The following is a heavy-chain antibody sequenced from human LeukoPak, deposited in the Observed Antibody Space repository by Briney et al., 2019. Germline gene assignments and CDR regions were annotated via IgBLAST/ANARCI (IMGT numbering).Heavy chain of an antibody. V-gene: IGHV3-30*02. Sequence: PGGSLRLSCAASGFTFSSYGMHRVRQAPGKGLEWVSFIRYDGSNKHYTDSVKGRFTISRDNSKNTLYLQLNNLRAEDTAVYYCAKDTPAYDSSGYYYPYLDYWGRGTLVTVSS. CDR1: GFTFSSYG. D-gene: IGHD3-22*01. CDR3: AKDTPAYDSSGYYYPYLDY. CDR2: IRYDGSNK. J-gene: IGHJ4*02.